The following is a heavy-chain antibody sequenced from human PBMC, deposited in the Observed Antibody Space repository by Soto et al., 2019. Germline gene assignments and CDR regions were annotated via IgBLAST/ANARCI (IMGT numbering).Heavy chain of an antibody. CDR3: ARVLAVEGFYATGWFDP. Sequence: QVQLQESGPGLVKPSETLSLTCTVSGGSISSYYWSWIRQPPGKGLEWIGYIYYSGSTNYNPSLKSRVTISVDTSKNQFSLKLSSVTAADTAVYYCARVLAVEGFYATGWFDPWGQGTLVTVSS. CDR2: IYYSGST. D-gene: IGHD6-19*01. V-gene: IGHV4-59*01. CDR1: GGSISSYY. J-gene: IGHJ5*02.